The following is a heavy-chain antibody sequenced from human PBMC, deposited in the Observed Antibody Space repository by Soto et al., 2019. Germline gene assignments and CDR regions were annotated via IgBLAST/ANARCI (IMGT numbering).Heavy chain of an antibody. J-gene: IGHJ4*02. Sequence: QVQLVQSGAEVKKPGASVKVSCKASGYTFTSYDINWVRQATGQGLESMGWMNPNSGNTGYAQKFQGRVTMTRNTSISTAYMELSSLRSEDTAVYYCARGREGLIEYSSSWGFDYWGQGTLVTVSS. D-gene: IGHD6-6*01. CDR1: GYTFTSYD. V-gene: IGHV1-8*01. CDR3: ARGREGLIEYSSSWGFDY. CDR2: MNPNSGNT.